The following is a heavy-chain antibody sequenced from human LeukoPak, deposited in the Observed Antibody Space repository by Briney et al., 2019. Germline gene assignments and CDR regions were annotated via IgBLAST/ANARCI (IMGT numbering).Heavy chain of an antibody. CDR3: ARPGITMVIVGPYYFDY. Sequence: GGSLRLSCAASGFTFSSYAVSWVRQAPGKGLERVSTISGTGDSTYYADSVKGRFSISRDNSRNTLYLQMNRLTADDTAVYFCARPGITMVIVGPYYFDYWGRGTLVTVSS. CDR1: GFTFSSYA. J-gene: IGHJ4*02. CDR2: ISGTGDST. D-gene: IGHD3-10*01. V-gene: IGHV3-23*01.